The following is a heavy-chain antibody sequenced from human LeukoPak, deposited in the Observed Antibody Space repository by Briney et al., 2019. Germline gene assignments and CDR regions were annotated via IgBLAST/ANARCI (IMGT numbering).Heavy chain of an antibody. CDR1: GFIFRNYA. V-gene: IGHV3-23*01. Sequence: PGASLRLSCAASGFIFRNYAMSWVRQAPGKGLEWVSAITGSGDSTYYADSVKGRFTISRDNSKNTLYVEMNTQRAEDTAVYYCAKWGDYDILTGYYVSDFWGQGTLVTVSS. CDR3: AKWGDYDILTGYYVSDF. CDR2: ITGSGDST. D-gene: IGHD3-9*01. J-gene: IGHJ4*02.